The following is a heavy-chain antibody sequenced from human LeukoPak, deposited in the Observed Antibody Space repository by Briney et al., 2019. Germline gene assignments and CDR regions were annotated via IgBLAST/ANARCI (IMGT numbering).Heavy chain of an antibody. CDR1: GYTFTSYA. V-gene: IGHV7-4-1*02. J-gene: IGHJ6*02. Sequence: ASVKVSCKASGYTFTSYAMNWVRQAPGQGLEWMGWINTNTGNPTYAQGFTGRFVFSLDTSVSTAYLQISSLKAEDTAVYYCARGQQLGYYYYYGMDVWGQGTTVTVSS. CDR2: INTNTGNP. CDR3: ARGQQLGYYYYYGMDV. D-gene: IGHD6-13*01.